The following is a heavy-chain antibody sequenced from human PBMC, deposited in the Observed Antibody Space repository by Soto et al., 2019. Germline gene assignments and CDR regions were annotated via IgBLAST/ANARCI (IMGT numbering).Heavy chain of an antibody. J-gene: IGHJ4*02. V-gene: IGHV4-34*01. CDR1: GGSFSGYY. D-gene: IGHD3-16*01. CDR3: ARGDRVPGDGNFDY. CDR2: INHSGST. Sequence: QVQLQQWGAGLLKPSETLSLTCAVYGGSFSGYYWSWIRQPPGKGLEWIGEINHSGSTNYNPSLKSRVSISVDTSKNQFSLKLSSVTAADTAVYYCARGDRVPGDGNFDYWGQGTLVTVSS.